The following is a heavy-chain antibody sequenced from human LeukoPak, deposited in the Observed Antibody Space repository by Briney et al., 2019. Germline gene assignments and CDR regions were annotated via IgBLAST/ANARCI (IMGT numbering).Heavy chain of an antibody. V-gene: IGHV4-59*08. CDR2: ISYSGST. CDR1: GDSISDYY. J-gene: IGHJ4*02. CDR3: ARSHAYNSAVWDS. D-gene: IGHD5-24*01. Sequence: SETLSLTCTVSGDSISDYYWSWIRQPPGKGLEWIGYISYSGSTIYKPSLKTRVTISLDTSKNHFSLRLNSLTAADTAVYYCARSHAYNSAVWDSWGQGILVTVSS.